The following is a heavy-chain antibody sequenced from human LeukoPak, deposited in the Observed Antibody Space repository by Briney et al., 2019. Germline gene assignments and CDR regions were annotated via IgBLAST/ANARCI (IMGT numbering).Heavy chain of an antibody. D-gene: IGHD6-25*01. CDR3: ARRIGAAGLYGMDV. Sequence: PSETLSLTCTVSGGSISSYYWSWIRQPPGKGLEWIGYIYYSGSTNYNPSLKSRVTISVDTSKNQFSLKLSSVTAADTAVYYCARRIGAAGLYGMDVWGRGTTVTVSS. J-gene: IGHJ6*02. V-gene: IGHV4-59*08. CDR1: GGSISSYY. CDR2: IYYSGST.